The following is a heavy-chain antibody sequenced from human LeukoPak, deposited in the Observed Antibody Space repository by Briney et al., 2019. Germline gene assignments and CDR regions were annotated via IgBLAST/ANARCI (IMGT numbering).Heavy chain of an antibody. V-gene: IGHV3-48*02. CDR3: ARDLGYSYGNDFDY. CDR2: ISSSSSTI. J-gene: IGHJ4*02. Sequence: GRSLRLSCAASGFTFSSYSMNWVRQAPGKGLEWVSYISSSSSTIYYADSVKGRFTTSRDNAKNSLYLQMNSLRDEDTAVYYCARDLGYSYGNDFDYWGQGTLVTVSS. D-gene: IGHD5-18*01. CDR1: GFTFSSYS.